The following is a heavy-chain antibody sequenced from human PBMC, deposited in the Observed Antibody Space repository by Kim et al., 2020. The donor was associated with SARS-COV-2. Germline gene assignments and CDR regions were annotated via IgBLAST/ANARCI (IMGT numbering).Heavy chain of an antibody. D-gene: IGHD4-17*01. Sequence: TNYSPSLKSRVTISGDTSKNQFSLKLSSVTAADTAVYYCARAEPTVPFDYWGQGTLVTVSS. CDR2: T. V-gene: IGHV4-34*01. CDR3: ARAEPTVPFDY. J-gene: IGHJ4*02.